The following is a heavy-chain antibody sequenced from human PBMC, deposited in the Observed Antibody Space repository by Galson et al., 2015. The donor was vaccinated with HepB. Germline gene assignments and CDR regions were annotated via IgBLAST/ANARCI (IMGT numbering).Heavy chain of an antibody. CDR3: AREVREVLRLLTENNWFDP. V-gene: IGHV1-2*02. Sequence: SVKVSCKASGYTFTGYYMHWVRQAPGQGLEWMGWINPNSGGTNYAQKFQGRVTMTRDTSISTAYMELSRLRSDDTAVYDCAREVREVLRLLTENNWFDPWGQGTLVTVSS. D-gene: IGHD3-3*01. CDR2: INPNSGGT. J-gene: IGHJ5*02. CDR1: GYTFTGYY.